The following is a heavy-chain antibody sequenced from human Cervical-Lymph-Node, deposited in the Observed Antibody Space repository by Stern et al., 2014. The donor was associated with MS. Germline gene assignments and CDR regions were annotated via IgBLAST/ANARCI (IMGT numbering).Heavy chain of an antibody. CDR2: IIPILGTV. D-gene: IGHD3-10*01. CDR1: GGTFNNYA. V-gene: IGHV1-69*01. CDR3: ARDRSLGDTPFFDY. J-gene: IGHJ4*02. Sequence: VQLVESGAEVKKPGSSVTVSCKASGGTFNNYAIAWVRQAPGQGPEWMGGIIPILGTVTYAKRFEGRVTITADDFSTTAYMELTSLRSEDTAVYYCARDRSLGDTPFFDYWGQGTLVTVSS.